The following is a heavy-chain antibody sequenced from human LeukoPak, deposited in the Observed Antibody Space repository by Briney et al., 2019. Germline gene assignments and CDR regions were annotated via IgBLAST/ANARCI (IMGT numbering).Heavy chain of an antibody. CDR2: ISYDESNK. J-gene: IGHJ4*02. D-gene: IGHD6-13*01. CDR1: GLTLSNSA. Sequence: PGRSLRLSCAASGLTLSNSAMHWVRQAPGKGLEWVAVISYDESNKNYADSVKGRFTIFRDNSKNTLYLEMNSLRAEDTAVYYCARDKPNEGVFMRKGRSSTWYFDYWGQGTLVTVSS. CDR3: ARDKPNEGVFMRKGRSSTWYFDY. V-gene: IGHV3-30*04.